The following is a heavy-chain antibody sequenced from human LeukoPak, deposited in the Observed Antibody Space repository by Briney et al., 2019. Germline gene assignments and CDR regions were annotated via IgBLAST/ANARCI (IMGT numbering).Heavy chain of an antibody. J-gene: IGHJ6*03. V-gene: IGHV1-69*05. CDR3: ARGDLQHYYYYYMDV. CDR1: GGTFSSSA. D-gene: IGHD4-11*01. CDR2: IIPIFGTA. Sequence: SVKLSCKASGGTFSSSAISWVRQAAGHGLKGRGGIIPIFGTANYAQKFQGRVTITTDESTSTAYMELSSLRSEDTAVYYCARGDLQHYYYYYMDVWGKGTTVTVSS.